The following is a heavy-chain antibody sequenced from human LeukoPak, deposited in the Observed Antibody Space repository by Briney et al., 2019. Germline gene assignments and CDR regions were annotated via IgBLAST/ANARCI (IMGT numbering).Heavy chain of an antibody. CDR2: IDYSGST. V-gene: IGHV4-59*01. Sequence: SETLSLTCIDPGGSISSYYWCCIWQPPGKGLEWVGYIDYSGSTNYNPSLKSRVTISVDTPQNQFSLKLSSVTAADTAVYYCARVSSWYDLFDYWGQGTLVTVSS. CDR1: GGSISSYY. D-gene: IGHD6-13*01. J-gene: IGHJ4*02. CDR3: ARVSSWYDLFDY.